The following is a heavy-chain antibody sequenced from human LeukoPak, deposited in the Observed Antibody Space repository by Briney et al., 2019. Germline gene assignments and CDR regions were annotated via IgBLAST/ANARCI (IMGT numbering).Heavy chain of an antibody. Sequence: VGSLRLSCAASGFTFSSHWMSWVRQAPGKGLEWVANIKQDGSERYYVDSVKGRFTISRDNAKNSLYLQMNSLRAEDTAVYYCTRGLTPLDVTFPFDYWGQGTLVTVSS. V-gene: IGHV3-7*01. CDR2: IKQDGSER. CDR1: GFTFSSHW. J-gene: IGHJ4*02. CDR3: TRGLTPLDVTFPFDY. D-gene: IGHD3-16*01.